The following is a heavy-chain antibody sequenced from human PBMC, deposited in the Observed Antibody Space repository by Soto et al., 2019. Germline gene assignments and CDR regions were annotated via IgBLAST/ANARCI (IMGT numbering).Heavy chain of an antibody. CDR2: ISSSSSYI. V-gene: IGHV3-21*01. D-gene: IGHD1-26*01. Sequence: EVQLVESGGGLVKPGGSLRLSCAASGFTFSSYSMNWVRQAPGKGLEWISSISSSSSYIYYSDSVKGRFTISRDNAKNSLYLQMNSRRDEDAAVYYCATERSWIDYWGRGTLVTVST. J-gene: IGHJ4*02. CDR1: GFTFSSYS. CDR3: ATERSWIDY.